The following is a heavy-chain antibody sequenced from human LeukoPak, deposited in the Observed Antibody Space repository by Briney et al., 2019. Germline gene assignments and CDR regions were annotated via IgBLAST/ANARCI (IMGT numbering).Heavy chain of an antibody. CDR3: ARLYYDSSGYRLDY. V-gene: IGHV1-3*03. CDR1: GYTFTSYG. Sequence: GASVKVSCKASGYTFTSYGISWVRQAPGQGLEWMGWINAGNGNTKYSQEFQGRVTITRDTSASTAYMELSSLRSEDMAVYYCARLYYDSSGYRLDYWGQGTLVTVSS. CDR2: INAGNGNT. D-gene: IGHD3-22*01. J-gene: IGHJ4*02.